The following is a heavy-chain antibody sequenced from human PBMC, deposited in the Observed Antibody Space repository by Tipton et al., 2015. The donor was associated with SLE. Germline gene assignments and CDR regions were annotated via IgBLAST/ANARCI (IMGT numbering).Heavy chain of an antibody. Sequence: GSLRLSCAASGFTFSSYGMSWVRQAPGKGLEWVSAISGSGGSTYYADSVKGRFTISRDNSKNTLYLQMNSLRAEDTAVYYCARETIPYSSGWYEDYWGQGTLVTVSS. CDR2: ISGSGGST. V-gene: IGHV3-23*01. D-gene: IGHD6-19*01. CDR3: ARETIPYSSGWYEDY. J-gene: IGHJ4*02. CDR1: GFTFSSYG.